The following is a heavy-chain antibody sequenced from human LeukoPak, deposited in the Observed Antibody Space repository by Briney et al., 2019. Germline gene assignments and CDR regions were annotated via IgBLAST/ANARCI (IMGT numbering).Heavy chain of an antibody. J-gene: IGHJ4*02. D-gene: IGHD1-26*01. CDR2: IDPNSGGT. CDR3: ARGGSGSYPQPGLY. Sequence: ASVNVSRKASGYTLTVYYMHWVRQAPGQGLEWMGWIDPNSGGTNYAQKFQGRVAMTRDTSISTAYMELSRLRSDDTAVYYCARGGSGSYPQPGLYWGQGTLVTVSS. CDR1: GYTLTVYY. V-gene: IGHV1-2*02.